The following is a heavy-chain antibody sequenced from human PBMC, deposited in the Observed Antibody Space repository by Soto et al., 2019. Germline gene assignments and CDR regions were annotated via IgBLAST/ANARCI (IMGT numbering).Heavy chain of an antibody. CDR1: GFTFSSYW. Sequence: GSLRLSCAASGFTFSSYWMHWVRQAPGKGLVWVSRMNEDGGTTDYADSVKGRFTISRDNAKNTLYLQMNSLRVEDTAVYYCASGLSGRADVWGQGTTVTVS. J-gene: IGHJ6*02. CDR3: ASGLSGRADV. D-gene: IGHD3-10*01. V-gene: IGHV3-74*01. CDR2: MNEDGGTT.